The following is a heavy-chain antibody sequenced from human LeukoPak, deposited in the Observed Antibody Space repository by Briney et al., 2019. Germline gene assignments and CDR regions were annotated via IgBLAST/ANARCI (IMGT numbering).Heavy chain of an antibody. CDR1: GYNFIDNY. J-gene: IGHJ1*01. CDR2: IITASGGT. V-gene: IGHV1-2*06. Sequence: ASVKVSCKTSGYNFIDNYIHWVRQAPGQGFEWMGRIITASGGTEYAQKFQGRVTMTRDTSISTAYMELSRLRSDDTAVYYCARDLSPTMIVATARLQHWGQGTLVTVSS. CDR3: ARDLSPTMIVATARLQH. D-gene: IGHD3-22*01.